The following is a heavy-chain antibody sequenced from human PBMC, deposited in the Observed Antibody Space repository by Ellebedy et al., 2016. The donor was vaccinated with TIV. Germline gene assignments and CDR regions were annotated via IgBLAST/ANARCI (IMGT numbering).Heavy chain of an antibody. CDR3: AKDFQWFGGLNLDY. V-gene: IGHV3-23*01. Sequence: GGSLRLSXAASGFSFSSFAMTWVRQAPGKGLEWVSTISGPGSVTYYADSVKGRFTISRDNSKNTLYLQMNSLRAEDTALYYCAKDFQWFGGLNLDYWGQGTLVTVSS. CDR2: ISGPGSVT. D-gene: IGHD3-10*01. CDR1: GFSFSSFA. J-gene: IGHJ4*02.